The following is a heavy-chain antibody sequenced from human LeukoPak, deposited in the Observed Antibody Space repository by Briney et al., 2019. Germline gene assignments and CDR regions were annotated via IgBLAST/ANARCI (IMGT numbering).Heavy chain of an antibody. Sequence: SETLSLTCTVSGYSISSGYYWGWIRQPPGKGLEWIGSIYHSGSTYYNPSLKSRLTILADTSKNQFSLRLSSVTAADTAVYYCVRVDNGGNYFDYWGQGTLVTVSS. CDR2: IYHSGST. D-gene: IGHD4-23*01. CDR1: GYSISSGYY. J-gene: IGHJ4*02. V-gene: IGHV4-38-2*02. CDR3: VRVDNGGNYFDY.